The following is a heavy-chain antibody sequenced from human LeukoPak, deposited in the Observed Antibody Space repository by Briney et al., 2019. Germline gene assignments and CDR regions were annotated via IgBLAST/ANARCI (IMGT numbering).Heavy chain of an antibody. J-gene: IGHJ4*02. CDR1: GVSFNSYA. CDR2: IIGSGPST. CDR3: VKAYCSGGVCDSGNYSGS. V-gene: IGHV3-23*01. D-gene: IGHD2-15*01. Sequence: GGSLRLSCVASGVSFNSYALSWVRQAPGGGLEGVSGIIGSGPSTRYPDSVRGRFTISKDKSKKTIYLQMNSLKAEDTAVYYCVKAYCSGGVCDSGNYSGSWGRGSLVTVSS.